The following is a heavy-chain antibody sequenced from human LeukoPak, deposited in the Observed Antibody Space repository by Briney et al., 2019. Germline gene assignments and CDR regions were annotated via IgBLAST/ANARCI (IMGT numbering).Heavy chain of an antibody. CDR1: GFTFSSYE. D-gene: IGHD1-20*01. J-gene: IGHJ6*03. V-gene: IGHV3-48*03. Sequence: GGSLRLSCAASGFTFSSYEMNWVRQAPGKGLEWISYISSSGGSIYYADSVKGRFTTSRDNAKNSLYLQMNSLRAEDTAVYYCARIGYNWDDRDNRYYYYMDVWGKGTTVTVSS. CDR2: ISSSGGSI. CDR3: ARIGYNWDDRDNRYYYYMDV.